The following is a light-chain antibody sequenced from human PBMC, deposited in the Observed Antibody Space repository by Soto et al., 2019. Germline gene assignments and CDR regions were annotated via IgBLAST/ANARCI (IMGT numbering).Light chain of an antibody. V-gene: IGKV1-5*03. Sequence: DIQMTQSPSTLSGSVGDRVTITCRASQSISSWLAWYQQKPGKAPKLLIYEASSLKSGVPSRFSGSGSGTEFTLTISSLQPDDFATYYCQQYNIYSEAFGHGTKVDIK. J-gene: IGKJ1*01. CDR1: QSISSW. CDR3: QQYNIYSEA. CDR2: EAS.